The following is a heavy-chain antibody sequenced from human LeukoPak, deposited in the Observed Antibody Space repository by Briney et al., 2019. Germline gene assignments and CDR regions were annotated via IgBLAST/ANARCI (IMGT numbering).Heavy chain of an antibody. CDR1: GFTFSSYG. D-gene: IGHD2-21*02. CDR3: ARDHCGGDCYEDY. V-gene: IGHV3-33*08. J-gene: IGHJ4*02. CDR2: IWYDGSNK. Sequence: PGGSLRLSCAASGFTFSSYGMHWVRQAPGKGLEWVAVIWYDGSNKYYADSVKGRFTISRDNSKNTLYLQMNSLRAEDTAVYYCARDHCGGDCYEDYWGQGTLVTVSS.